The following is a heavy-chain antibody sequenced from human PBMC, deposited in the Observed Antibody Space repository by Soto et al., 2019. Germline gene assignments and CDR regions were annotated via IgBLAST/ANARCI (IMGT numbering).Heavy chain of an antibody. CDR3: ASGVITMVRGVIPPRKYPDAFDI. V-gene: IGHV1-69*13. CDR1: GGTFSSYA. J-gene: IGHJ3*02. D-gene: IGHD3-10*01. Sequence: ASVKVSCKASGGTFSSYAISWVRQAPGQGLEWMGGIIPIFGTANYAQKFQGRVTITADESTSTAYMELSSLRSEDTAVYYCASGVITMVRGVIPPRKYPDAFDIWGQGTMVTVSS. CDR2: IIPIFGTA.